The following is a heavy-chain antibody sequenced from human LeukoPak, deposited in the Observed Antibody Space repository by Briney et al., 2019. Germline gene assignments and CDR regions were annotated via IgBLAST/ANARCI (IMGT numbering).Heavy chain of an antibody. CDR3: AKDREVRGVIPYFDY. V-gene: IGHV3-23*01. CDR2: ISGSGGST. Sequence: GGSLRLSCAASGFTFSSYAMSWVRQAPGKGLEWVSAISGSGGSTYYADSVKGRFTISRDNSKNTLYLQMNSLRAEDTAVYYCAKDREVRGVIPYFDYWGQGTLVTVSS. J-gene: IGHJ4*02. CDR1: GFTFSSYA. D-gene: IGHD3-10*01.